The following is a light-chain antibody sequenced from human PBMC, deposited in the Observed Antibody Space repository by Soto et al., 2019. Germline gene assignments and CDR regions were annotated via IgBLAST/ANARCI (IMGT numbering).Light chain of an antibody. CDR1: SSNIGSNT. CDR3: AAWDDSLKAV. Sequence: QSVLTQPPSASGTPGQRVTISCSGSSSNIGSNTVNWYQQLPGTAPKLLIYSNNQRPSGVPDRFSGSKSGTSAPLAISGLQSEDEADYYCAAWDDSLKAVFGTGTKVTVL. CDR2: SNN. J-gene: IGLJ1*01. V-gene: IGLV1-44*01.